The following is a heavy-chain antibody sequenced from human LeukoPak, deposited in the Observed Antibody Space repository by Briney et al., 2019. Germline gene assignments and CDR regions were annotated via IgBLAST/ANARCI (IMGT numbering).Heavy chain of an antibody. V-gene: IGHV3-74*01. CDR2: INSDGSWT. J-gene: IGHJ4*02. Sequence: GGSLRLSCVASGNYWMHWVRQAPRKGLVWVSHINSDGSWTSYADSVKGRFTISKDNAKNTVYLQMNSLRAEDTAVYYCVSFYETYWGRGTLVTVSS. CDR1: GNYW. CDR3: VSFYETY. D-gene: IGHD2/OR15-2a*01.